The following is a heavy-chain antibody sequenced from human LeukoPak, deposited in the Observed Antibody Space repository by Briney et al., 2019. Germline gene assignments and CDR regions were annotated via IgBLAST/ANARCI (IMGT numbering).Heavy chain of an antibody. Sequence: SETLSLTCSASGGSISSASYYWGWIRQPPGKGLEWIGSLYYTGRTDYNPSLKSRVTISADTSKNQFSLRLSPVTAADTAVYYCARLYYDGWGGLDVWGQGTTVTVSS. CDR1: GGSISSASYY. CDR3: ARLYYDGWGGLDV. J-gene: IGHJ6*02. D-gene: IGHD3-22*01. CDR2: LYYTGRT. V-gene: IGHV4-39*01.